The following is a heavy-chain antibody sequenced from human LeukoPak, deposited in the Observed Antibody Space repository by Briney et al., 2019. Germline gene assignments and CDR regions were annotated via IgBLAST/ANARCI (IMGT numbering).Heavy chain of an antibody. CDR2: INPSGGST. CDR3: ARGAPQYYDFWSGPDY. CDR1: GYTFTSYY. J-gene: IGHJ4*02. Sequence: ASVKVSCKASGYTFTSYYMHWVRQAPGQGLEWMGIINPSGGSTSYAQKLQGRVTMTTDTSTSTAYMELRSLRSDDTAVYYCARGAPQYYDFWSGPDYWGQGTLVTVSS. V-gene: IGHV1-46*01. D-gene: IGHD3-3*01.